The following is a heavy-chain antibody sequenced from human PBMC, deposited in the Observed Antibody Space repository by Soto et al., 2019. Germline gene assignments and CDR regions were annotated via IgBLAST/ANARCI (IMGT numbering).Heavy chain of an antibody. CDR2: IKQDGSEK. D-gene: IGHD3-9*01. J-gene: IGHJ6*03. Sequence: GGSLRLSCAASGFTFSSYWMSWVRQAPGKGLEWVANIKQDGSEKYYVDSVKGRFTISRDNAKNSLYLQMNSLRAEDTAVYYCARDVGSYDILTGYPYYMDVWGKGTTVTVSS. V-gene: IGHV3-7*01. CDR3: ARDVGSYDILTGYPYYMDV. CDR1: GFTFSSYW.